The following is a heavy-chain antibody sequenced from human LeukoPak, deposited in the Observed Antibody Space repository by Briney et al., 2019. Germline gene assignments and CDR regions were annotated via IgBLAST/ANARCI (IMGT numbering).Heavy chain of an antibody. CDR3: ARGSGLGIWVDAFDI. J-gene: IGHJ3*02. CDR2: IYTSGST. D-gene: IGHD7-27*01. Sequence: SETLSLTCTVSGGSISSYHWSWIRQPAGKGLEWIGHIYTSGSTNYNPSLKSRVTMSVDTSKNQFSLKLSSVTAADTAVYYCARGSGLGIWVDAFDIWGQGTMVTVSS. CDR1: GGSISSYH. V-gene: IGHV4-4*07.